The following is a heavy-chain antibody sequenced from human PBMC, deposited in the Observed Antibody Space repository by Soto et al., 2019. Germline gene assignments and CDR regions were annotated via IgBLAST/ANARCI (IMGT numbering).Heavy chain of an antibody. J-gene: IGHJ4*02. CDR2: ISYDGSNK. CDR3: ATAGYFDY. Sequence: QVQLVESGGGVVQPGRSLRLSCAASGFTFSSYGMHWVRQAPGKGLEWVAVISYDGSNKYYADSVKGRFTISRDNSKNTLYLQMNSLRAEDTAVYYCATAGYFDYWGQGTLVTVSS. V-gene: IGHV3-30*03. CDR1: GFTFSSYG.